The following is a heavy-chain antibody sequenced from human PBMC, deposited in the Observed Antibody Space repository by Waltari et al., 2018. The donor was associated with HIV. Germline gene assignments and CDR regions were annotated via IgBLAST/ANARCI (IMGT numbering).Heavy chain of an antibody. D-gene: IGHD6-13*01. Sequence: QVQLQESGPGLVKPSQTLSLSCSVSGGTLSGGPYYWSWIRQPAGKGLQWIGRISTSGSANYNYALRSRVTISIDTSSNQFSLKLNSVSAADTAVYFCAREYVAAAGYFYGLDVWGQGTTVTASS. CDR1: GGTLSGGPYY. V-gene: IGHV4-61*02. CDR2: ISTSGSA. J-gene: IGHJ6*02. CDR3: AREYVAAAGYFYGLDV.